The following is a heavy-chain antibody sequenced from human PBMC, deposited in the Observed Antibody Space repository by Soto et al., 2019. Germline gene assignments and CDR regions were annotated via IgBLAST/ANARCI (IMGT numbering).Heavy chain of an antibody. V-gene: IGHV1-24*01. D-gene: IGHD3-10*01. J-gene: IGHJ3*02. Sequence: GASVKVSCKVSGYTLTELSMHWVRQAPGKGLEWMGGFDPEDGETIYAQKFQGRVTMTEDTSTDTAYMELSSLRSEDTAVYYSATPRYGHRGGDAFDIWGQGTMVTVSS. CDR3: ATPRYGHRGGDAFDI. CDR2: FDPEDGET. CDR1: GYTLTELS.